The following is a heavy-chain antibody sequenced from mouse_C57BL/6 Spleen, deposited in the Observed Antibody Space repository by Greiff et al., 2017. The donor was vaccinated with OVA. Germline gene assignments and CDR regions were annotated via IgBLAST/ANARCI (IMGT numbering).Heavy chain of an antibody. CDR1: GYTFTDYN. V-gene: IGHV1-18*01. J-gene: IGHJ4*01. CDR2: INPNNGGT. Sequence: VQLQQSGPELVKPGASVKIPCKASGYTFTDYNMDWVKQSHGKSLEWIGDINPNNGGTIYNQKFKGKATLTVDKSSSTAYMELRSLTSEDTAVYYCARSRWLLYYYAMDYWGQGTSVTVSS. D-gene: IGHD2-3*01. CDR3: ARSRWLLYYYAMDY.